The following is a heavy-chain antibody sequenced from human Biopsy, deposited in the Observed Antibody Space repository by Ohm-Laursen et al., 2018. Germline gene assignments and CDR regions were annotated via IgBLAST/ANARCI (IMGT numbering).Heavy chain of an antibody. D-gene: IGHD4-23*01. CDR1: GSSVSSGGFY. Sequence: TLSLTCTVSGSSVSSGGFYWSWIRQHPEKGLEWIGYIYYSGTTYYNPSLKSLVTISVDTSKNQFSLKLNSVTAADTAVYYCARRPYGGTRYWYFDLWGRGTLVTVSS. CDR3: ARRPYGGTRYWYFDL. CDR2: IYYSGTT. J-gene: IGHJ2*01. V-gene: IGHV4-31*01.